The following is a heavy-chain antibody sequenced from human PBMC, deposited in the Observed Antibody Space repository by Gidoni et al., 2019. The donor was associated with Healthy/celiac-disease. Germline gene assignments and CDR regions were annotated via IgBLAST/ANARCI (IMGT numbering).Heavy chain of an antibody. Sequence: QVQLVESGGGVVQPGRSLRLSCAASGFTFSSYGMHWVRQAPGKGLEWVAVISYDGSNKYYADSVKGRFTISRDNSKNTLYLQMNSLRAEDTAVYYCAKDEMATITHFDYWGQGTLVTVSS. J-gene: IGHJ4*02. D-gene: IGHD5-12*01. CDR3: AKDEMATITHFDY. V-gene: IGHV3-30*18. CDR1: GFTFSSYG. CDR2: ISYDGSNK.